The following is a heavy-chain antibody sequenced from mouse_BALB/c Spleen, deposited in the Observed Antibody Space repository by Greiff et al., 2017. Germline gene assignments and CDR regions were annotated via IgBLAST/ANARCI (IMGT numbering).Heavy chain of an antibody. CDR3: ARKGVSGPLYAMDY. D-gene: IGHD1-3*01. CDR2: IDPYNGGT. Sequence: EVQLQQSGPELVKPGASVKVSCKASGFSFTDYNMYWVQQSHGKSLEWIGYIDPYNGGTSYNQKFKGQATLTVDKSSSTAFMHLNSLTSEDSAVYYYARKGVSGPLYAMDYWGQGTSVTVSS. CDR1: GFSFTDYN. J-gene: IGHJ4*01. V-gene: IGHV1S135*01.